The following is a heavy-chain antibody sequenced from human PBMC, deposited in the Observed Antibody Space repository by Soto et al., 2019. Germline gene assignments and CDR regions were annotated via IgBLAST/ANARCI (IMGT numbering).Heavy chain of an antibody. CDR3: AKAEYDDILTGYNTRPFDY. CDR1: GFTFSSYA. V-gene: IGHV3-23*01. J-gene: IGHJ4*02. Sequence: PGGSLRLSCAASGFTFSSYAMSWVRQAPGKGLEWVSAISGSGGSTYYADSVKGRFTISRDNSKNTLYLQMNSLRAEDTAVYYCAKAEYDDILTGYNTRPFDYWAQGNLVTFSS. CDR2: ISGSGGST. D-gene: IGHD3-9*01.